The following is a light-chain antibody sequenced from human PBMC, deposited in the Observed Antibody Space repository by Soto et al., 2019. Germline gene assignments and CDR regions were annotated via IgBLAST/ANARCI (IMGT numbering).Light chain of an antibody. J-gene: IGKJ4*01. CDR3: QQYNNWPLT. CDR1: QSFSSN. V-gene: IGKV3-15*01. Sequence: EIVMTQSQATLSVSPGERATLSCRASQSFSSNLAWYQQKPGQAPRLLIYGASTRATGIPARFSGSGSGTEFTLTISSLQSEDFAVYYCQQYNNWPLTFGGGTKVEIK. CDR2: GAS.